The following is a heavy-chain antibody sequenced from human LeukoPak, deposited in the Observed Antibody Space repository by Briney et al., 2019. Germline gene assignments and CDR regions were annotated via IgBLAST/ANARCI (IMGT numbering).Heavy chain of an antibody. CDR3: ARFWSGFLPDY. Sequence: GASVRVSCTASGYPVSIYGIGWVRQAPGQGLEWMGWISANNGNTNYAQNLQGRVTMTTDTSTSTTYMELRSLRSDDTAVYYCARFWSGFLPDYWGLGTLVTVSS. D-gene: IGHD3-3*01. CDR1: GYPVSIYG. CDR2: ISANNGNT. J-gene: IGHJ4*02. V-gene: IGHV1-18*01.